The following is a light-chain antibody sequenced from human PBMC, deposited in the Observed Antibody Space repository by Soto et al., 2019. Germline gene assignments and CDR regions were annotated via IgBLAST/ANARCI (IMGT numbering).Light chain of an antibody. V-gene: IGKV1-39*01. CDR3: QQSYDTPRT. CDR1: QSISSW. CDR2: DAS. Sequence: GDRVTSTCRASQSISSWLAWYQQKPGKAPKLLIYDASSLRSGVPSRFSGIRSGTDFTLTISSLQTEDVATYYCQQSYDTPRTFGQGTKVDIK. J-gene: IGKJ1*01.